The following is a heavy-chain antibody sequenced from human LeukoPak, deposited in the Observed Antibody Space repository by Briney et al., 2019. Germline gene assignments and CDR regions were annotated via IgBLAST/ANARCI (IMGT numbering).Heavy chain of an antibody. CDR3: AKDGPRYDAFDI. V-gene: IGHV3-30*02. J-gene: IGHJ3*02. Sequence: PGGSLKLSLPASGFTFSSYGMHWVRQAPAKGVEWVAFIRYDGSTKYYADSVKGRFTTCRDNSKSTLYLQMNSLRAEDTAVYYCAKDGPRYDAFDIWGQGTMVTVSS. CDR2: IRYDGSTK. CDR1: GFTFSSYG.